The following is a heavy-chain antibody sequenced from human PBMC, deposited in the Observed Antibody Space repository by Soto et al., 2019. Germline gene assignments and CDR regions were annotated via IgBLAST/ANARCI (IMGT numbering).Heavy chain of an antibody. D-gene: IGHD4-17*01. Sequence: QVQLQESGPGLVKPSETLSLTCTVSGGSISSYYWSWIRQPPGKGLEWIGYIYYSGRTNYNPSLXSXVXIXXDTSTNQFSLKLSSVTAADTAVYYCARRYGASFDYWGQGTLVTVSS. J-gene: IGHJ4*02. V-gene: IGHV4-59*01. CDR3: ARRYGASFDY. CDR2: IYYSGRT. CDR1: GGSISSYY.